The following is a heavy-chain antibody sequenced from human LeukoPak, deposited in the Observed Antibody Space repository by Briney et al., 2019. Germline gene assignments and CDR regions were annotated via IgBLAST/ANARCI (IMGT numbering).Heavy chain of an antibody. V-gene: IGHV1-69*05. J-gene: IGHJ6*03. D-gene: IGHD2-2*01. CDR1: GGTFSSYA. CDR3: ARGPEVPAARVYYYYYMDV. CDR2: IIPICGTA. Sequence: SVKVSCKASGGTFSSYAISWVRQAPGQGLEWMGGIIPICGTANYAQKFQGRVTITTDESTSTAYMELSSLRSEDTAVYYCARGPEVPAARVYYYYYMDVWGKGTTVTVSS.